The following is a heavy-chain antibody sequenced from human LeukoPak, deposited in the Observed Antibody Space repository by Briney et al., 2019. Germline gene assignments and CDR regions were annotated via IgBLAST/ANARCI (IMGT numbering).Heavy chain of an antibody. CDR3: AGGSSSWYVENY. J-gene: IGHJ4*02. CDR2: IYYSGST. Sequence: PSETLSLTCTVSGGSISSSSYYWGWIRQPPGKGLEWIGSIYYSGSTYYNPSLKSRVTISVDTSKNQFSLKLSSVTAADTAVYYCAGGSSSWYVENYWGQGTLVTVSS. CDR1: GGSISSSSYY. D-gene: IGHD6-13*01. V-gene: IGHV4-39*01.